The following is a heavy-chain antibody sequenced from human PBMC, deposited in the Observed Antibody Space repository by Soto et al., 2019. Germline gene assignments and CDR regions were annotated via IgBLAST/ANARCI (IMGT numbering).Heavy chain of an antibody. CDR3: ARDRVDDYGDHGTFGY. J-gene: IGHJ4*02. D-gene: IGHD4-17*01. CDR2: ISAYNGNT. Sequence: QVQLVQSGAEVKKPGASVKVSFKASGYTFTSYGISWVRQAPGQGLEWMGWISAYNGNTNYAQKLQGRVTMTTDTSTRTAYMELRSLRSDDTAVDYCARDRVDDYGDHGTFGYWGQGTLVTVSS. V-gene: IGHV1-18*01. CDR1: GYTFTSYG.